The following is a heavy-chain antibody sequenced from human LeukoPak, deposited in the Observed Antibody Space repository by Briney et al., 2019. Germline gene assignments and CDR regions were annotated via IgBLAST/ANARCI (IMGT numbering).Heavy chain of an antibody. Sequence: GASVKVSCKASGYTFTSYGINWVRQATGQGPEWMGRVNPSTGDTTYGQKFQDRISITRDTSRRSSDMELNTLRSEDTAIYYCARLRFSSSGSNFDYWGQGTLVTVSS. CDR3: ARLRFSSSGSNFDY. D-gene: IGHD6-19*01. V-gene: IGHV1-8*03. CDR1: GYTFTSYG. J-gene: IGHJ4*02. CDR2: VNPSTGDT.